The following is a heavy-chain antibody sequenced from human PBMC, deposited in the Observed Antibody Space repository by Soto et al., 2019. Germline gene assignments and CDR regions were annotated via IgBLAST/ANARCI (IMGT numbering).Heavy chain of an antibody. CDR2: IIPIFGTA. D-gene: IGHD4-17*01. CDR1: GGTFSSYA. V-gene: IGHV1-69*01. CDR3: ASGFGYGDSYYFDY. J-gene: IGHJ4*02. Sequence: QVQMVQSGAEVKKPGSSVKVACKASGGTFSSYAISWVRQAPGQGLEWMGGIIPIFGTANYAQKLQGRVTITADESTSPAYMGLSSLRSEDTAVYYCASGFGYGDSYYFDYWGQGTLVTVSS.